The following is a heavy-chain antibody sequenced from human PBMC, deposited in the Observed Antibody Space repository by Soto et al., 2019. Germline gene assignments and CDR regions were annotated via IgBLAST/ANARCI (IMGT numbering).Heavy chain of an antibody. CDR3: ARGRVRGVITFDY. Sequence: PSETLSLTCAVYGGSFSGYYWSWIRQPPGKGLEWIGEINHSGSTNYNPSLKSRVTISVDTSKNQFSLKLSSVTAADTAVYYCARGRVRGVITFDYWGQGTLVTVSS. J-gene: IGHJ4*02. CDR1: GGSFSGYY. V-gene: IGHV4-34*01. CDR2: INHSGST. D-gene: IGHD3-10*01.